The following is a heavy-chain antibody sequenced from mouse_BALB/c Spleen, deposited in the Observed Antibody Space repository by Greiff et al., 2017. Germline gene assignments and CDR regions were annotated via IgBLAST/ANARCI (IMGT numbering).Heavy chain of an antibody. CDR2: ISNGGGST. Sequence: EVHLVESGGGLVQPGGSLKLSCAASGFTFSSYTMSWVRQTPEKRLEWVAYISNGGGSTYYPDTVKGRFTISRDNAKNTLYLQMSSLKSEDTAMYYCARLETGSHWYFDVWGAGTTVTVSS. CDR3: ARLETGSHWYFDV. J-gene: IGHJ1*01. D-gene: IGHD4-1*01. CDR1: GFTFSSYT. V-gene: IGHV5-12-2*01.